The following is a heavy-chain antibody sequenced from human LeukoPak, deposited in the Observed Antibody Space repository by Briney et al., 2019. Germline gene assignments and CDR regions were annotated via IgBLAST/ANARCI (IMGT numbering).Heavy chain of an antibody. J-gene: IGHJ6*02. CDR2: IYSGGST. Sequence: GGSLRLSCAASDFTVSNDYMNWVRQAPGKGLEWVSVIYSGGSTYYADSVKGRFTISRDNSKNTVFLQMSSLRAEDTAVYYCAREPWSANYYYGMDVWGQGTTVIVS. CDR1: DFTVSNDY. V-gene: IGHV3-53*01. D-gene: IGHD3-3*01. CDR3: AREPWSANYYYGMDV.